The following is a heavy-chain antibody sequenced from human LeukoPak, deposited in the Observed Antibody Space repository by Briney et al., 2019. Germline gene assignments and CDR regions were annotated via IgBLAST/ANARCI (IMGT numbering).Heavy chain of an antibody. D-gene: IGHD3-16*02. CDR1: GGTFSIYA. J-gene: IGHJ4*02. CDR2: IIPIFGTA. Sequence: ASVNVSYRASGGTFSIYAISWVRRAPGQGREWMGGIIPIFGTANYAQKFQGRVTITADKSTSTAYMELSSLRSEDTAVYYCARDPRLGELSLSLVYWGQGTLVTVSS. V-gene: IGHV1-69*06. CDR3: ARDPRLGELSLSLVY.